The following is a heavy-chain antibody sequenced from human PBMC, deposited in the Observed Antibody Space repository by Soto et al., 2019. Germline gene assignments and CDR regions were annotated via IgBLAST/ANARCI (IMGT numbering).Heavy chain of an antibody. CDR2: INAGNGNT. D-gene: IGHD3-3*01. CDR1: GYTFTSYA. Sequence: ASVKVSCKASGYTFTSYAMHWVRQAPGQRLEWMGWINAGNGNTKYSQKFQGRVTITRDTSASTAYMELNSLRGEDTAVYYCARDPFWSGFHGMDVWGQGTTVTVSS. J-gene: IGHJ6*02. V-gene: IGHV1-3*01. CDR3: ARDPFWSGFHGMDV.